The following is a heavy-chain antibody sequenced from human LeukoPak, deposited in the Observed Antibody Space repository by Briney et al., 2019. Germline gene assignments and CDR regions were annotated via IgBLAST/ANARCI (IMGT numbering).Heavy chain of an antibody. CDR2: MNPNSGVT. CDR3: TRGAGTSWFDY. Sequence: ASVKVSCKASGGTFSSYAISWVRQAPGQGLEWVGRMNPNSGVTGYAQNFQGRVTMTRDTSISTAYMELSSLTSDDTAVYYCTRGAGTSWFDYWGQGSLVTVSS. J-gene: IGHJ4*02. CDR1: GGTFSSYA. D-gene: IGHD2-2*01. V-gene: IGHV1-8*02.